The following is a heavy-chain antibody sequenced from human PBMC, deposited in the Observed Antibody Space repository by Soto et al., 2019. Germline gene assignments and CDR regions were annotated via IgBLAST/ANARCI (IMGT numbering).Heavy chain of an antibody. Sequence: QVQLVESGGGVVQPGRSLRLSCAASGFTFSSYGMHWVRQAPGKGLEWVAVISYDGSNKYYADSVKGRFTISRDNSKNTLYLQLNSLRAEDTAVYYCAKKVRSSWYLGGMDVWGQGTTVTVSS. CDR3: AKKVRSSWYLGGMDV. CDR2: ISYDGSNK. CDR1: GFTFSSYG. V-gene: IGHV3-30*18. D-gene: IGHD6-13*01. J-gene: IGHJ6*02.